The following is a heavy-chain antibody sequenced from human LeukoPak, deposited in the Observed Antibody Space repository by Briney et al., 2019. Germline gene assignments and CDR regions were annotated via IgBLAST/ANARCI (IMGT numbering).Heavy chain of an antibody. V-gene: IGHV3-30-3*01. CDR3: TTDPGTLGYCSSTSCYTFDY. J-gene: IGHJ4*02. CDR2: ISYDGSNK. D-gene: IGHD2-2*02. CDR1: GFTFSSYA. Sequence: PGRSLRLSCAASGFTFSSYAMHWVRQAPGKGLEWVAVISYDGSNKYYADSVKGRFTISRDNSKNTLYLQMNSLRAEDTAVYYCTTDPGTLGYCSSTSCYTFDYWGQGTLVTVSS.